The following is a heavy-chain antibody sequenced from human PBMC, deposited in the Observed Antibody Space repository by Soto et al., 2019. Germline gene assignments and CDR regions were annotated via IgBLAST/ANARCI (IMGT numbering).Heavy chain of an antibody. V-gene: IGHV3-21*01. CDR2: ISSSSSYI. J-gene: IGHJ4*02. Sequence: PGGSLRLSCAASGFTFSSHSMNWVRQAPGKGLEWVSSISSSSSYIYYADSVKGRFTISRDNAKNSLYLQMNSLRAEDTAVYSCARGLRYFDWLLDYWGQGTLVTVSS. CDR1: GFTFSSHS. CDR3: ARGLRYFDWLLDY. D-gene: IGHD3-9*01.